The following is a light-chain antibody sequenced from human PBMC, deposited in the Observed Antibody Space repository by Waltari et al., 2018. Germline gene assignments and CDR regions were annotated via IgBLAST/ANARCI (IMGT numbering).Light chain of an antibody. CDR3: CSYAGSYWL. CDR2: ADN. J-gene: IGLJ3*02. Sequence: QSSPTQPASVSGSPGHSLSISFTGTSNDLGSYKLFSWYQHYPGKAPKLLIYADNKRPSGVSTRFSGSKFGSTASLTISGLQGDDEADYYCCSYAGSYWLFGGGTKLTVL. V-gene: IGLV2-23*01. CDR1: SNDLGSYKL.